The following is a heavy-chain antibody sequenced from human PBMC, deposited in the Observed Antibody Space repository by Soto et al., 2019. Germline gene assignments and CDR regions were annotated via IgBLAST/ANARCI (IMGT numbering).Heavy chain of an antibody. Sequence: EVQLVETGGGLIQPGGSLKLSCSVAGFTVSDSMSWGRQAPGKGLEWVSFIHSDGATHYTDSVRVRFTISRDNPKNTLYLQRDRLRADDTAVYFCARDASGPFDYWGQGTLVTVSS. J-gene: IGHJ4*02. D-gene: IGHD6-19*01. CDR3: ARDASGPFDY. CDR1: GFTVSDS. CDR2: IHSDGAT. V-gene: IGHV3-53*02.